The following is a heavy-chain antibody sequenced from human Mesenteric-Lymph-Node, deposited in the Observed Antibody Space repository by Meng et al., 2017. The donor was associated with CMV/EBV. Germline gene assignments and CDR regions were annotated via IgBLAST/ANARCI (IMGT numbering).Heavy chain of an antibody. CDR1: GFTFDDYA. CDR3: AKDMGAFIVGATAGMDV. Sequence: SLKISCAASGFTFDDYAMHWVRQAPGKGLEWVSGISWNSSSIGYADSVKGRFTISRDNAKNSLYLQMNSLRAEDMALYYCAKDMGAFIVGATAGMDVWGQGTTVTVSS. CDR2: ISWNSSSI. D-gene: IGHD1-26*01. J-gene: IGHJ6*02. V-gene: IGHV3-9*03.